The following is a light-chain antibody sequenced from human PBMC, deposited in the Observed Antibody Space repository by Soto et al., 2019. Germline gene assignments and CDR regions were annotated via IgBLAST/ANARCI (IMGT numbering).Light chain of an antibody. CDR2: GAS. V-gene: IGKV3-15*01. J-gene: IGKJ1*01. Sequence: EIVMTLSAATLSVSPGERAALSCRASQSVSSNLAWYQQKPGQAPRLLIYGASTRATGIPARFSGSGSGTEYTLTISSLQSEDFAVYYCQQYDNWPHTFGQGTKV. CDR3: QQYDNWPHT. CDR1: QSVSSN.